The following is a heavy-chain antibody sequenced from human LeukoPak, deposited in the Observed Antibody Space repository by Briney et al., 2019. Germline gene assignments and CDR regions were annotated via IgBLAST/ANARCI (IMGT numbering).Heavy chain of an antibody. Sequence: SETLSLTCTVSGDSISTSNSYWGWIRQPPGKGLEWIGSIYYSGNTYYNASLKSRVTISVDTSKNQFSLKLTSVNAADTAVYYCASSTVTNFDYWGQGTLVTVSS. CDR2: IYYSGNT. J-gene: IGHJ4*02. CDR3: ASSTVTNFDY. D-gene: IGHD4-17*01. CDR1: GDSISTSNSY. V-gene: IGHV4-39*01.